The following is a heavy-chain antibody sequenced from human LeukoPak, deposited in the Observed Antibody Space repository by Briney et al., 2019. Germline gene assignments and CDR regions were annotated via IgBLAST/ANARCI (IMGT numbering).Heavy chain of an antibody. CDR3: ARDTSGWNWFDP. CDR1: GLTFSSYG. J-gene: IGHJ5*02. CDR2: ISSSSSII. D-gene: IGHD6-19*01. Sequence: GGSLRLSCAASGLTFSSYGMNWVRQAPGKGLEWVSYISSSSSIIYYADSVKGRFTISRDNAKNSLYLQMNSLRAEDTAVYYCARDTSGWNWFDPWGQGTLVTVSS. V-gene: IGHV3-48*01.